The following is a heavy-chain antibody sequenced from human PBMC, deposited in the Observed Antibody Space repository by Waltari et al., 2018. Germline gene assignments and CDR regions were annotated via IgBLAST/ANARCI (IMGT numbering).Heavy chain of an antibody. CDR1: GFTFSSLW. CDR2: IKQDGSEI. CDR3: AGGGGFLCDI. J-gene: IGHJ3*02. Sequence: EVQLVESGGGLVQPGGSLRLSCAVSGFTFSSLWMSWFRQAPGKGREWAANIKQDGSEIYYVDSVKGRFTISRDNAKNSLYLQMNSLTTEDTAVYYCAGGGGFLCDIWGQGTLVTVSS. D-gene: IGHD3-3*01. V-gene: IGHV3-7*01.